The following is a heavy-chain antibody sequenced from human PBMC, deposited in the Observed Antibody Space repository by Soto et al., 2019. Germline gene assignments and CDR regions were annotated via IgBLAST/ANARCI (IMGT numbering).Heavy chain of an antibody. CDR3: AKDSGDYYDSSGWFDY. V-gene: IGHV3-9*01. D-gene: IGHD3-22*01. CDR2: ISWNSGSI. J-gene: IGHJ4*02. CDR1: GFTIDDYA. Sequence: EVQLVESGGGLVQPGRSLRLSCAASGFTIDDYAMHWVRQAPAKGLEWVSGISWNSGSIGYADSVKGRFTISRDNRKHPLYLQMNRLRADDTALYYCAKDSGDYYDSSGWFDYWGQGTLVTVGS.